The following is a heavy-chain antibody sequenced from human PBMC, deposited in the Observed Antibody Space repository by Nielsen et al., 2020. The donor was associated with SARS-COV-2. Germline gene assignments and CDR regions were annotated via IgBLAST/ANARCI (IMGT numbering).Heavy chain of an antibody. D-gene: IGHD3-10*01. CDR2: IDPSDSYT. Sequence: KVSCKGSGYSFTSYWISWVRQMPGKGLEWRGRIDPSDSYTNYSPSFQGHVTISADKSISTAYLQWSSLKASDTAMYYCARQRSRFGDFDYWGQGTLVTVSS. CDR3: ARQRSRFGDFDY. V-gene: IGHV5-10-1*01. J-gene: IGHJ4*02. CDR1: GYSFTSYW.